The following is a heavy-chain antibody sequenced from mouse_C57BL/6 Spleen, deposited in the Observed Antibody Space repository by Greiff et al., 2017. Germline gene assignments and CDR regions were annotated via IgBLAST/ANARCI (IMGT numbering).Heavy chain of an antibody. CDR3: ARDYGSSYPDY. V-gene: IGHV1-69*01. CDR1: GYTFTSYW. D-gene: IGHD1-1*01. Sequence: QSCKASGYTFTSYWMHWVKQRPGQGLEWIGEIDPSDSYTNYNQKFKGKSTLTVDKSSSTAYMQLSSLTSEDSAVYYCARDYGSSYPDYWGQGTTLTVSS. J-gene: IGHJ2*01. CDR2: IDPSDSYT.